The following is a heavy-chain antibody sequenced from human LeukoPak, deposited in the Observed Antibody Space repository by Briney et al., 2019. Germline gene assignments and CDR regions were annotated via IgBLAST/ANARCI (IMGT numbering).Heavy chain of an antibody. CDR1: GFTFGSYG. D-gene: IGHD4-17*01. J-gene: IGHJ4*02. V-gene: IGHV3-33*01. CDR2: IWYDGSDK. Sequence: GGSLRLSCAASGFTFGSYGMHWVRQAPGKGLEWVAVIWYDGSDKYYADSVKGRFTISRENSKNTLYLQMNSLRAEDTAVYYCAREITVTSTTYFDYWGQGTLVTVSS. CDR3: AREITVTSTTYFDY.